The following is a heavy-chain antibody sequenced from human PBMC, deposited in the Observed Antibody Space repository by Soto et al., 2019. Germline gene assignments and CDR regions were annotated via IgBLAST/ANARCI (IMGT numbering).Heavy chain of an antibody. V-gene: IGHV1-18*01. CDR2: IIPIFGNT. D-gene: IGHD3-9*01. Sequence: GASVKVSCKASGGTFSSYAISWVRQAPGQGLEWMGGIIPIFGNTNYAQKLQGRVTMTTDTSTSTAYMELRSLRSDDTAVYYCARSQPVTGSYYYYGMDVWGQGTTVTVSS. J-gene: IGHJ6*02. CDR1: GGTFSSYA. CDR3: ARSQPVTGSYYYYGMDV.